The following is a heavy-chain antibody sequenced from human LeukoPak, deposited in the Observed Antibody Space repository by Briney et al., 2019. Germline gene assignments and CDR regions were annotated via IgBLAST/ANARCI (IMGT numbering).Heavy chain of an antibody. J-gene: IGHJ4*02. CDR2: INQDGSEK. V-gene: IGHV3-7*01. D-gene: IGHD3-10*01. CDR3: ARDSVKSETTQENYGSGSYSVFDY. CDR1: GFTFRTYW. Sequence: QPGGSLRLSCAASGFTFRTYWMTWVRQPPGKGLEWVANINQDGSEKYYVDSVRGRVTISRDNAENSLYLQMNSLRAEDTAVYYCARDSVKSETTQENYGSGSYSVFDYWGQGTLVTVSS.